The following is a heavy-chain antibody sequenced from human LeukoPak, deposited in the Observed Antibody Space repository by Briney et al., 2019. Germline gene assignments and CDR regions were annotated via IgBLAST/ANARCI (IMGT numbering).Heavy chain of an antibody. CDR3: ARCPAAMDDAFDI. CDR1: GGSIRSYY. CDR2: IYYSGST. J-gene: IGHJ3*02. V-gene: IGHV4-59*08. Sequence: SETLSLTCTVSGGSIRSYYWSWIRQPPGKGLEWIGYIYYSGSTNYSPSLKSRVTISVDTSKNQGYLKLSSVTAGDTAVYYCARCPAAMDDAFDIWGQGTMVTVSS. D-gene: IGHD2-2*01.